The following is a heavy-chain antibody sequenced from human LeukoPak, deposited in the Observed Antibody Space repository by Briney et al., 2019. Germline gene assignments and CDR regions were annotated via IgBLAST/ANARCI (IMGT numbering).Heavy chain of an antibody. CDR3: AKDFSNWNDVTTPDY. J-gene: IGHJ4*02. V-gene: IGHV3-30*18. CDR2: ISYDGSNK. D-gene: IGHD1-20*01. Sequence: PGRSLRLSCAASGFTFSSYGMHWVRQAPGKGLEWVAFISYDGSNKYYADSVKGRFTISRDNSKNTLYLQMNSLRAEDTAVYYCAKDFSNWNDVTTPDYWGQGTLVTVSS. CDR1: GFTFSSYG.